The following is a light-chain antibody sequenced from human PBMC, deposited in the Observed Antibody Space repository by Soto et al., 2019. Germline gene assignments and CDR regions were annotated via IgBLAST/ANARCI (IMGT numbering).Light chain of an antibody. V-gene: IGLV2-14*01. CDR2: EVG. J-gene: IGLJ3*02. CDR3: SSYTSSGTVV. CDR1: SNDVGGFKY. Sequence: QSALTQPASVSGSPGQSISISCTGTSNDVGGFKYVSWYLQHPGKAPKLMIFEVGKRPSGVSYRFSGSKSGNTASLTISGLQAEDEADYYCSSYTSSGTVVFGGGTKVTVL.